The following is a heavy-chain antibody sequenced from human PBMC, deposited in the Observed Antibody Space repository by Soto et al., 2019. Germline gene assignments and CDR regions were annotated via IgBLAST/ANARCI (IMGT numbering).Heavy chain of an antibody. CDR2: IDPSDSYT. CDR1: GYSFTSYW. V-gene: IGHV5-10-1*01. CDR3: ATSYFSGSYRDYYYGMDV. Sequence: PGESLKISCKGSGYSFTSYWISWVHQMPGKGLEWMGRIDPSDSYTNYSPSFQGHVTISADKSISTAYLQWSSLKASGTAMYYCATSYFSGSYRDYYYGMDVWGQGTTVTVSS. D-gene: IGHD1-26*01. J-gene: IGHJ6*02.